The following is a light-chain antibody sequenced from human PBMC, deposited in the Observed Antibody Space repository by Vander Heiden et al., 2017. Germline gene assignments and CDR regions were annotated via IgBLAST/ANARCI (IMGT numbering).Light chain of an antibody. CDR2: AAS. Sequence: DIQMTQSPSSLSASVGDRVTITCRASQSISSYLNWYQQKPGKAPKLLIYAASSLQSGVPSRFSGSGSGTDCTRTISSLQPEDFATYYCQQSYRTPLTFGGGTKVESK. CDR3: QQSYRTPLT. V-gene: IGKV1-39*01. CDR1: QSISSY. J-gene: IGKJ4*01.